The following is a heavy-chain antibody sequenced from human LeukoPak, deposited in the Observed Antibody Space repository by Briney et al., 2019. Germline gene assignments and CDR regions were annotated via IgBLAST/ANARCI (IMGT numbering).Heavy chain of an antibody. D-gene: IGHD4-11*01. CDR2: IYHSGST. V-gene: IGHV4-38-2*01. Sequence: SETLSLTCAVSGYSLSSGYYWGWIRQPPGKGLEWIGSIYHSGSTYYNPSLKSRVTISVDTSKNQFSLKLSSVTAADTAVYYCARMDYSFPFDYWGQGTLVTVSS. CDR3: ARMDYSFPFDY. CDR1: GYSLSSGYY. J-gene: IGHJ4*02.